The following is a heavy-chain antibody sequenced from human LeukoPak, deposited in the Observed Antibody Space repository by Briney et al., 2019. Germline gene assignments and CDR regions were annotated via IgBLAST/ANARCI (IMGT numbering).Heavy chain of an antibody. CDR2: IYYSGST. J-gene: IGHJ4*02. V-gene: IGHV4-59*08. D-gene: IGHD3-16*01. Sequence: PSETLSLTCTVSGGSISSYYWSWIRQPPGKGLEWIGYIYYSGSTNYNPSLKSRVTISVDTSKNQFSLKLSSVTAADTAVYYCARHGFRLGELTPPYYFDYWGQGTLVTVSS. CDR3: ARHGFRLGELTPPYYFDY. CDR1: GGSISSYY.